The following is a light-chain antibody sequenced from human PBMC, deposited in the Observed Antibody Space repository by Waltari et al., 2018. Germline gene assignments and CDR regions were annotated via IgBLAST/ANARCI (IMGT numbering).Light chain of an antibody. V-gene: IGLV1-40*01. Sequence: QSVLTQPPSVSGAPGQSLTIPCTGTSSNIGAGYDVHWYQQFPGTAPKLLIYSNNNRPSGGPGRFSASKSGTSASLAIPGLQAEDEADYYCQSYDKLLSGSLFGGGTKLTV. CDR1: SSNIGAGYD. CDR2: SNN. J-gene: IGLJ3*02. CDR3: QSYDKLLSGSL.